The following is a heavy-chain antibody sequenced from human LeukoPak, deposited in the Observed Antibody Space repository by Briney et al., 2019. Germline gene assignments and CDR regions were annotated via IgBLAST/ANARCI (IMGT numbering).Heavy chain of an antibody. CDR3: ARDSVDSSGYYSLNYYYGMDV. V-gene: IGHV1-69*13. D-gene: IGHD3-22*01. CDR1: GGTFSSYA. J-gene: IGHJ6*02. CDR2: IIPIFGTA. Sequence: ASVKVSCKASGGTFSSYAISWVRQAPGQGLEWMGGIIPIFGTANYAQKFQGRVTITADESTSTAYMELSSLRSEDTAVYYCARDSVDSSGYYSLNYYYGMDVWGQGTTVTVSS.